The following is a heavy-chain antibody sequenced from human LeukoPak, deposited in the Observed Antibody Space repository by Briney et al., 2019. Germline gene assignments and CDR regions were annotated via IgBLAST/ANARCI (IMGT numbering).Heavy chain of an antibody. J-gene: IGHJ4*02. CDR2: VVGNGGAT. CDR3: ARERAYYYFDY. Sequence: GGSLRLSCAASGFTFTTYTIHWIHQAPGKGLEYVSAVVGNGGATYYADSVKGRFTISRDNSKNTVYLQMGSLRAEDTAVYYCARERAYYYFDYWGQGAQVTVSS. D-gene: IGHD2-21*01. V-gene: IGHV3-64*02. CDR1: GFTFTTYT.